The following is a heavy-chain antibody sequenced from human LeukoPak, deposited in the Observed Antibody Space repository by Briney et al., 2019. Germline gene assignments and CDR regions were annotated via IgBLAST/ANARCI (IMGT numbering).Heavy chain of an antibody. CDR1: GFTFSDYY. D-gene: IGHD3-10*01. J-gene: IGHJ6*03. CDR2: ISSSGSTI. V-gene: IGHV3-11*04. CDR3: ARDMGYYYGSGSYYHGASYYYYMDV. Sequence: PGGSLRLSCAASGFTFSDYYMSWIRQAPGKGLEWVSYISSSGSTIYYADSVKGRFTISRDNARNSLYLQMNSLRAEDTAVYYCARDMGYYYGSGSYYHGASYYYYMDVWGKGTTVTVSS.